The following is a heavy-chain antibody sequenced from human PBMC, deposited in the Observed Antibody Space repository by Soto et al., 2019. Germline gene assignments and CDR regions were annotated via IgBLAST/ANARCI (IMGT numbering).Heavy chain of an antibody. CDR2: IHQSGST. J-gene: IGHJ6*02. D-gene: IGHD2-2*01. V-gene: IGHV4-34*01. CDR1: GVSRGGYY. CDR3: ARDQGYQLLEAEFSYYYYYGMDV. Sequence: NPXETLSLTGSVYGVSRGGYYSSWIRQPAGEGREWVGEIHQSGSTNYNPSLKRRVTISVNTSKNQSTLKLNSVTAGETAVYYCARDQGYQLLEAEFSYYYYYGMDVWGQGTTVTVYS.